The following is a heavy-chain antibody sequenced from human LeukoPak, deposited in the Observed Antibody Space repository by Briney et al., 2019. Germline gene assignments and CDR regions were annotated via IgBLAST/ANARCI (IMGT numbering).Heavy chain of an antibody. D-gene: IGHD6-19*01. V-gene: IGHV4-59*01. J-gene: IGHJ5*02. CDR3: AKGHSSGWNWFDP. CDR1: GGSISSYH. Sequence: SETLSLTCTVSGGSISSYHWSWIRQPPGKGLEWIGYIYYSGSTNYNPSLKSRVTISVDTSKNQFSLELSSVTAADTAVYYCAKGHSSGWNWFDPWGQGTLVTVSS. CDR2: IYYSGST.